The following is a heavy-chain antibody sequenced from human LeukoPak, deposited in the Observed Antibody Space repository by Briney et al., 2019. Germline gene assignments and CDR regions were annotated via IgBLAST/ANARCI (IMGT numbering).Heavy chain of an antibody. V-gene: IGHV3-23*01. CDR1: GFTFSSYA. CDR2: ISGSGGST. Sequence: GGSLRLSCAASGFTFSSYAMSWARQAPGKGLEWVSAISGSGGSTYYADSVKGRFTISRDNSKNTLYLQMNSLRAEDTAVYYCATKPTPSTYYYGMDVWGQGTTVTVSS. D-gene: IGHD2-2*01. J-gene: IGHJ6*02. CDR3: ATKPTPSTYYYGMDV.